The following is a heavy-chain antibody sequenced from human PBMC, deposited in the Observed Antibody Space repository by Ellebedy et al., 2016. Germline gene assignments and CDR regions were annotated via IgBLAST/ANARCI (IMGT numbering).Heavy chain of an antibody. Sequence: GGSLRLSCAASGFTFMINAMNWVRQAPGKGLEWVSGISGSGGRTYYADSVKGRFTISRDNSKNTLYLQMNSLRAEDTAVYYCVKGSSSWYVADYYDYWGQGTLVTVSS. J-gene: IGHJ4*02. V-gene: IGHV3-23*01. CDR3: VKGSSSWYVADYYDY. CDR1: GFTFMINA. D-gene: IGHD6-13*01. CDR2: ISGSGGRT.